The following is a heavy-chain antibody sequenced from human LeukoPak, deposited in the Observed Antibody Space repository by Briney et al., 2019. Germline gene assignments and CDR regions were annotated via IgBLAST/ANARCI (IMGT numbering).Heavy chain of an antibody. J-gene: IGHJ6*03. D-gene: IGHD4/OR15-4a*01. Sequence: PSETLSLTCTVSGGSVSSGSYYWSWIRQPPGRGLEWIGYIYYSGSTNYNPSLKSRVTISVDTSKNQFSLKLSSVTAADTAVYYCGQGAVGHYYYYYMDVWGKGTTVTVSS. CDR2: IYYSGST. CDR3: GQGAVGHYYYYYMDV. V-gene: IGHV4-61*01. CDR1: GGSVSSGSYY.